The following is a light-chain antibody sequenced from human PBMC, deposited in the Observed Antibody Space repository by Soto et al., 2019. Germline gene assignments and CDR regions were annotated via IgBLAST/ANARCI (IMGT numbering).Light chain of an antibody. Sequence: DIQMTQSPSTLSASVGYRVTITCRSSQSISSWLAWYQQKPGKAPKLLIYDASTLQSGVPSRFSGSGSGTDFTLTISRLQREDFATYYCQQSYSSLWTFGQGTKVDIK. V-gene: IGKV1-5*01. CDR1: QSISSW. J-gene: IGKJ1*01. CDR3: QQSYSSLWT. CDR2: DAS.